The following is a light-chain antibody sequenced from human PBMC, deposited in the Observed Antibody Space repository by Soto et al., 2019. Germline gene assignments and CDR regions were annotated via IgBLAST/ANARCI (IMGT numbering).Light chain of an antibody. V-gene: IGKV2-28*01. CDR1: QSLLHSNGYNY. J-gene: IGKJ5*01. CDR2: LGS. Sequence: DIVMTQSPLSLPVTPGEPASISCRSSQSLLHSNGYNYLDWYLQKPGQSPQLLIYLGSNRASGVPDRFSGSGSGTDFTLKISSVEAEEFWVYYCMQALLPCITFGQETRLQ. CDR3: MQALLPCIT.